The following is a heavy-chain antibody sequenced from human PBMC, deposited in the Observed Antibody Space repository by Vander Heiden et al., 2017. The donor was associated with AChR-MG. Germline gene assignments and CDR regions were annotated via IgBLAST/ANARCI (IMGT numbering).Heavy chain of an antibody. V-gene: IGHV3-7*01. D-gene: IGHD4-17*01. J-gene: IGHJ5*02. CDR2: IKQDGSEK. CDR1: GFTFSSYW. Sequence: EVQLVESGGGLVQPGGSLRLSCAASGFTFSSYWMSWVRQAPGKGLEWVANIKQDGSEKYYVDSVKGRFTISRDNAKNSLYLQMNSLRAEDTAVYYCARGATVTTTAQGRNWFDPWGQGTLVTVSS. CDR3: ARGATVTTTAQGRNWFDP.